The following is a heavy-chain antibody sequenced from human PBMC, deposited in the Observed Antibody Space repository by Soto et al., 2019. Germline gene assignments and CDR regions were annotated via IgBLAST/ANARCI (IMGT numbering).Heavy chain of an antibody. V-gene: IGHV3-66*01. CDR2: IYSGGST. CDR3: ARGPDGEIYGMDV. Sequence: GGSLRLSCAASGFTVSSNYMSWVRQAPGKGLEWVSVIYSGGSTYYADSVKGRFTISRDNSKNTLYLQMNSLRAEDTAVYYCARGPDGEIYGMDVWGQGTTVTVSS. J-gene: IGHJ6*02. D-gene: IGHD3-10*01. CDR1: GFTVSSNY.